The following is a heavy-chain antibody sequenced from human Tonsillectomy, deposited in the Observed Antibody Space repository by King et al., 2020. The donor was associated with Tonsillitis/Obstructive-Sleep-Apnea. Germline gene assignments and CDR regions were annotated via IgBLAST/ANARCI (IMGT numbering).Heavy chain of an antibody. V-gene: IGHV3-30*18. Sequence: VQLVESGGGVVQPGRSLRLSCAASGFNFSSYGMHWVRQAPGKGLEWVAVISYDGSNKYYADSVKGRFTISRDNSKNTLYLQMNSLRAEDTALYYCAKDTGRFLPWFLYTNFDYWGQGTLVTVSS. D-gene: IGHD3-3*01. CDR3: AKDTGRFLPWFLYTNFDY. CDR2: ISYDGSNK. J-gene: IGHJ4*02. CDR1: GFNFSSYG.